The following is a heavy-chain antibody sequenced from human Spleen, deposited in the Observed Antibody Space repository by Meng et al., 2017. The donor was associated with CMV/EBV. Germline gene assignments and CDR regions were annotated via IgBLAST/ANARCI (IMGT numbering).Heavy chain of an antibody. J-gene: IGHJ3*02. V-gene: IGHV4-34*01. D-gene: IGHD4-17*01. CDR2: INHSGST. CDR1: GGSFSGYY. Sequence: SETLSLTCAVYGGSFSGYYWSWIRQPPGKGLEWIGEINHSGSTNYNPSLKSRVTISVDTSKNQFSLKLSSVTAADTAAYYCAREATNMTTGAFDIWGQGTMVTVSS. CDR3: AREATNMTTGAFDI.